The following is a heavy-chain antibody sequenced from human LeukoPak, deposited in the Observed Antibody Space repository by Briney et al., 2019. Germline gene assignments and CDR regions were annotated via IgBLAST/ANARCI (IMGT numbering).Heavy chain of an antibody. J-gene: IGHJ4*02. CDR3: ATGAVAGNY. D-gene: IGHD6-19*01. Sequence: GGSLRLSCAASGLTFSNYAMSWVRQAPGKGLEWVSSIGGSGDNTYYADSVKGRFTISRDNSKNTLYLQMSSLRAEDTALYYCATGAVAGNYWGRGTLVTVSS. CDR1: GLTFSNYA. CDR2: IGGSGDNT. V-gene: IGHV3-23*01.